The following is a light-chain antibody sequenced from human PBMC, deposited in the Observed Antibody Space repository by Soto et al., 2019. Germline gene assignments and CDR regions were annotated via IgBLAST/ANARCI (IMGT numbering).Light chain of an antibody. CDR3: NSYTTRSTYV. CDR2: EVS. CDR1: SSDVGSYNR. J-gene: IGLJ1*01. Sequence: QSVLTQPASVSGSPGQSITISCTGTSSDVGSYNRVSWYQQPPGTAPKLIIYEVSNRPSGVSNRFSGSKSGNTASLTISGLQAEDEADYFCNSYTTRSTYVFGTGTKVTVL. V-gene: IGLV2-14*01.